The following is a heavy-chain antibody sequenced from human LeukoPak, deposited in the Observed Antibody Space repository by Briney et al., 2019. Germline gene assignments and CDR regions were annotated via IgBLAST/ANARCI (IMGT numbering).Heavy chain of an antibody. J-gene: IGHJ4*02. D-gene: IGHD3-10*01. CDR1: GYSISSSNW. CDR2: IYYSGST. CDR3: ARFYYGSGSPGVFDY. V-gene: IGHV4-28*01. Sequence: PSETLSLTCAVSGYSISSSNWWGWIRQPPGKGLEWIGYIYYSGSTYYNPSLKSRVTMSVATSKNPFSLKLSSVTAVDTAVYYCARFYYGSGSPGVFDYWGQGTLVTVSS.